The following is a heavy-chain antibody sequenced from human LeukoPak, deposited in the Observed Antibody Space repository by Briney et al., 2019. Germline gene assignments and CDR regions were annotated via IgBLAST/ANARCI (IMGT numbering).Heavy chain of an antibody. D-gene: IGHD4-17*01. J-gene: IGHJ4*02. CDR2: ISAYNGRT. Sequence: ASVKVSCKASGYTFTSYGISWVRQAPGQGLEWMGWISAYNGRTYYAQNLQGRVTMTTDTATSTAYMELRSLRSDDTAVYYCARTPHTDHGDYASTDYWGQGTLVTVSS. CDR1: GYTFTSYG. CDR3: ARTPHTDHGDYASTDY. V-gene: IGHV1-18*01.